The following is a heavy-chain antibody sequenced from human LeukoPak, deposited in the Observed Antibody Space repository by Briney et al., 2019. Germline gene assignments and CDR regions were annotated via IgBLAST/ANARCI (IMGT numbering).Heavy chain of an antibody. V-gene: IGHV4-39*01. D-gene: IGHD3-16*01. Sequence: SETLSLTCTVSGGSISTTSYFWGWIRQPPGKGLEWIGSIYYSGSTYYNPSLKSRVTISVDTSKNQFSLKLSSVIAADTAVYFCVREGEWALPFDYWGQGTLVTVAS. CDR2: IYYSGST. CDR3: VREGEWALPFDY. J-gene: IGHJ4*02. CDR1: GGSISTTSYF.